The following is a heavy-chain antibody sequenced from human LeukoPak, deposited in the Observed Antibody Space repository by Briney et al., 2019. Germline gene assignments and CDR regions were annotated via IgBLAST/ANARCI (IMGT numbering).Heavy chain of an antibody. CDR2: ISSSSGYI. CDR1: GFTFSSCS. Sequence: GGSLRLSCAASGFTFSSCSLNWVRQAPGKGLEWISFISSSSGYISYADSVKGRFTISRDNAKDSVYLQMNSLRAEDTAVYYCARGQSPDYWGQGTLVTVSS. J-gene: IGHJ4*02. CDR3: ARGQSPDY. V-gene: IGHV3-21*01.